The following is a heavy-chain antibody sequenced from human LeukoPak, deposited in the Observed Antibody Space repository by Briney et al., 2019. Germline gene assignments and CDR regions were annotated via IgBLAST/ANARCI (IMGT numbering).Heavy chain of an antibody. CDR2: IIPIFGTA. D-gene: IGHD2-21*01. CDR3: ARDSSLLAHNWFDP. CDR1: GGTFSSYA. J-gene: IGHJ5*02. V-gene: IGHV1-69*05. Sequence: ASVRVSCKASGGTFSSYAISWVRQAPGQGLEWMGGIIPIFGTANYAQKFQGRVTITTNESTSTAYMELSSLRSEDTAVYYCARDSSLLAHNWFDPWGQGTLVTVSS.